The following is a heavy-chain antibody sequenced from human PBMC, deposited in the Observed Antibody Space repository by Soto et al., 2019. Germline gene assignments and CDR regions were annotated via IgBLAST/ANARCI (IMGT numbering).Heavy chain of an antibody. Sequence: PGGSLRLSCAASGFTFSSYGMHWVRQAPGRGLEWVAVISYDGSNKYYADSVKGRFTISRDNSKNTLYLQMNSLRAEDTAVYYCARDLAGVSSPQPYYDFWSVHVRGVWGQGTTVTVYS. CDR2: ISYDGSNK. J-gene: IGHJ6*02. CDR1: GFTFSSYG. CDR3: ARDLAGVSSPQPYYDFWSVHVRGV. V-gene: IGHV3-30*03. D-gene: IGHD3-3*01.